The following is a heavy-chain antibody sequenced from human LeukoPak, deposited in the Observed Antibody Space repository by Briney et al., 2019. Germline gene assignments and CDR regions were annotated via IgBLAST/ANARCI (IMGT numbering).Heavy chain of an antibody. CDR1: GGSISSYY. V-gene: IGHV4-59*01. J-gene: IGHJ3*02. D-gene: IGHD3-16*01. CDR2: IYYSGST. CDR3: ARGSQMGPGGRLVAFDI. Sequence: SETLSLTCTVSGGSISSYYWSWIRQPPGKGLEWIGYIYYSGSTNYNPSLKSRVTISVDTSKNQFSLKLSSVTAADTAVYYCARGSQMGPGGRLVAFDIWGQGTMVTVSS.